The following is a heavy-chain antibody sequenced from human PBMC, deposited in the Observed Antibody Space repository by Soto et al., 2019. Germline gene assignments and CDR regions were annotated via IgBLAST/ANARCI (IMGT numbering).Heavy chain of an antibody. J-gene: IGHJ4*02. CDR2: ISGSDSNT. Sequence: HLGGSVGLSCAASGFTFSSYALSWVRQAPGKGLEWVSTISGSDSNTYYADSVKGRFTISRDNPKNTLYLQMMSLRAEDTAIYFCAKDQYSGSPGKPDYWGQGT. D-gene: IGHD1-26*01. CDR3: AKDQYSGSPGKPDY. V-gene: IGHV3-23*01. CDR1: GFTFSSYA.